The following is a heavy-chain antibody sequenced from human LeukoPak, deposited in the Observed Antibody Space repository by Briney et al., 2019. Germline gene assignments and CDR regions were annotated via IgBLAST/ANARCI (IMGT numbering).Heavy chain of an antibody. CDR2: IKSKTDGGTI. CDR1: GFTFTNAW. V-gene: IGHV3-15*01. D-gene: IGHD3-22*01. CDR3: ATLTYYYDSRGYYPY. Sequence: GGSLRLSCAASGFTFTNAWMSWVRQAPGKGLEWVGRIKSKTDGGTIEYAAPVKDRFTISRDHSKNTVYLQMKSLKTDDTGVYYCATLTYYYDSRGYYPYWGQGTLVTVSS. J-gene: IGHJ4*02.